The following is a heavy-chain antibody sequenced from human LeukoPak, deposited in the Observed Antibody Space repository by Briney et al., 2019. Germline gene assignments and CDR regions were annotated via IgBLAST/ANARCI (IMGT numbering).Heavy chain of an antibody. Sequence: PSETLSLTCAVYGGSFTGYYWSWIRQPPGKGLEWIGEINHTGSTNYNPSLKSRVTISVDTSKNQFSLKLSSVTAADTAVYYCARANSSSWYSPWYYYYYMDVWGKGTTVTVSS. D-gene: IGHD6-13*01. CDR3: ARANSSSWYSPWYYYYYMDV. J-gene: IGHJ6*03. CDR2: INHTGST. V-gene: IGHV4-34*01. CDR1: GGSFTGYY.